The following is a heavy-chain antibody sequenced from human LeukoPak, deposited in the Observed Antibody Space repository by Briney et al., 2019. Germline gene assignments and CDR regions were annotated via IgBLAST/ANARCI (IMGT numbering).Heavy chain of an antibody. D-gene: IGHD4-11*01. V-gene: IGHV4-59*11. CDR1: GGSISSHY. CDR2: IYYSGST. J-gene: IGHJ4*02. Sequence: PSETLSLTCTVSGGSISSHYWSWIRQPPGKGLEWIGYIYYSGSTNYNPSLKSRVTISVDTSKNQFSLKLSSVTAADTAVYYCARGSNYYFDYWGQGTLVTVSS. CDR3: ARGSNYYFDY.